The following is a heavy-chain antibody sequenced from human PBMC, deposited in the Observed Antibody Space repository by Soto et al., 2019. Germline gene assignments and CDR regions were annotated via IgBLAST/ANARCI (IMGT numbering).Heavy chain of an antibody. V-gene: IGHV4-61*01. Sequence: SETLSLTCTVSGGSVSSGSYYWSWIRQPPGKGLERIGYIYYSGSTNYNPSLKSRVTISVDTSKNQFSLKLSSVTAADTAVYYCARSGVYCSSTSCYYYYGMDVWGQGTTVTVSS. CDR2: IYYSGST. CDR1: GGSVSSGSYY. CDR3: ARSGVYCSSTSCYYYYGMDV. J-gene: IGHJ6*02. D-gene: IGHD2-2*01.